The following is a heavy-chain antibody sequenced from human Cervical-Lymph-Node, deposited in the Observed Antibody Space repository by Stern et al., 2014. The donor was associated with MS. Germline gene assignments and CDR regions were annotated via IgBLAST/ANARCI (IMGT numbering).Heavy chain of an antibody. V-gene: IGHV1-69*06. D-gene: IGHD6-19*01. CDR1: GGTFSSYA. J-gene: IGHJ6*02. CDR3: ARTGVDSSGWYVYYYGMDV. Sequence: VKLVQSGAEVKKPGSSVKVSCKASGGTFSSYAISWVRQAPGQGLEWMGGVIPIFGTANYAQKFQGRVTITADKSTSTAYMELSSLRSEDTAVYYCARTGVDSSGWYVYYYGMDVWGQGTTVTVSS. CDR2: VIPIFGTA.